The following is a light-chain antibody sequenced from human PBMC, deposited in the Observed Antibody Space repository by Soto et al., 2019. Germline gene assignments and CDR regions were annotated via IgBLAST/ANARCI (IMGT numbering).Light chain of an antibody. CDR1: QGISSY. V-gene: IGKV1-9*01. Sequence: DIQMTQSPSTLSASVGDRVTITCLARQGISSYLAWYQQRPGNAPKVLIYAASTLQSGVPSRFSGSGSGTEFTLTLSSLQPEAFPTYNCQQLNSYPITFGQGTGLPI. J-gene: IGKJ5*01. CDR3: QQLNSYPIT. CDR2: AAS.